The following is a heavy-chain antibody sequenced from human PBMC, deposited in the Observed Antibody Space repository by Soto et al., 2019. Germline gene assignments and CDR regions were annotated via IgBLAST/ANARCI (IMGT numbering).Heavy chain of an antibody. D-gene: IGHD3-3*01. CDR3: ARGIWSGYYTGTTYYYYGMDV. V-gene: IGHV5-51*01. J-gene: IGHJ6*02. Sequence: PGESLKISCKGSGYSFTSYWIGWVRQMPGKGLEWMGIIYPGDSDTRYSPSLQGQVTISADKSISTAYLQWSSLKASDTAMYYCARGIWSGYYTGTTYYYYGMDVWGQGTTVTVSS. CDR1: GYSFTSYW. CDR2: IYPGDSDT.